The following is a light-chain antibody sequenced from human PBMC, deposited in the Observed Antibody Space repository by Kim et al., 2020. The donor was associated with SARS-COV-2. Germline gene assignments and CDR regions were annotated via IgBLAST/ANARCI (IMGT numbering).Light chain of an antibody. Sequence: ASVGDRVTITCRTSQSISSYLNWYQQKPGKAPKFLIYAASNLQSGVPSRFSGSGSGTDFTLTITSLQPEDFETYYCQQSHSTPRTFGQGTKVDIK. V-gene: IGKV1-39*01. J-gene: IGKJ1*01. CDR2: AAS. CDR1: QSISSY. CDR3: QQSHSTPRT.